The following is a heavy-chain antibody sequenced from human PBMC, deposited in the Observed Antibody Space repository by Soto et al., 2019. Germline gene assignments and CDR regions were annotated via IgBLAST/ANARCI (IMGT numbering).Heavy chain of an antibody. CDR1: GYSLTSYY. CDR3: ARSYVTSRPIDF. CDR2: TSPSDGST. V-gene: IGHV1-46*01. D-gene: IGHD3-10*02. J-gene: IGHJ4*02. Sequence: GASVKVSCKASGYSLTSYYMHWVRRAPGQGLEWMGITSPSDGSTNYARKFQGRVTMTSDTSTSTVYMEMSSLRSEDTAMYYCARSYVTSRPIDFWGQGTLVTVSS.